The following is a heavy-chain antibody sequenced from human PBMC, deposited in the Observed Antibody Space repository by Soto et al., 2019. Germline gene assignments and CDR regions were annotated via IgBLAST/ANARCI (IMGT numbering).Heavy chain of an antibody. CDR2: IAVGSGDT. CDR3: ARDLVGYCSGGSCENWFDP. D-gene: IGHD2-15*01. V-gene: IGHV1-58*01. J-gene: IGHJ5*02. Sequence: SVKVSCKASGFTFTSSAVQWLRQARGQRLEWIGWIAVGSGDTRYAQKFQERVTLIWDVSTSTAYMELSSLRSEDTAVYYCARDLVGYCSGGSCENWFDPWGQGTLVTVSS. CDR1: GFTFTSSA.